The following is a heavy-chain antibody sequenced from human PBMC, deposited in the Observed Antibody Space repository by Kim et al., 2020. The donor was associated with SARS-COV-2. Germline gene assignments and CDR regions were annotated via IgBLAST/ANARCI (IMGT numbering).Heavy chain of an antibody. D-gene: IGHD4-17*01. V-gene: IGHV3-30*01. J-gene: IGHJ4*02. Sequence: YADSVKGRFTISRDKSKNTLYLQMNSLRGEDTAVYYCARGAYGDFDYFDYWGQGTLVTVTS. CDR3: ARGAYGDFDYFDY.